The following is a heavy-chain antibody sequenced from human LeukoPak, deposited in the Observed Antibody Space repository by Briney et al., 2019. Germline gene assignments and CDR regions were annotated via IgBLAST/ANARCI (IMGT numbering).Heavy chain of an antibody. D-gene: IGHD2-21*01. V-gene: IGHV4-4*09. Sequence: SETLSLTCTVSGGSISSNYWSWIRQPPGKGLEWIGDIHQSGFTNYNTSLKGRFTISGETSKNQLSLNLTSVTAADTAVYSCARRGSETGAYYFYDRHRFDSWGQGTLVTVSS. J-gene: IGHJ5*01. CDR3: ARRGSETGAYYFYDRHRFDS. CDR2: IHQSGFT. CDR1: GGSISSNY.